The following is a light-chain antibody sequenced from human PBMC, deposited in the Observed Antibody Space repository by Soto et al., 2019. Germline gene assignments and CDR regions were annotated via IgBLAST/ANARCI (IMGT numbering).Light chain of an antibody. Sequence: QSVLTQPPSASGTPGQRVTISCYGSSSNIGSNTVNWYQQLPGTAPKLLIYSNDQRPSGVPDRFSGSVSGTSASLAISGLQSEDEADYHCAVWDDSLNGPVFGGGTKLTVL. CDR2: SND. V-gene: IGLV1-44*01. CDR1: SSNIGSNT. J-gene: IGLJ2*01. CDR3: AVWDDSLNGPV.